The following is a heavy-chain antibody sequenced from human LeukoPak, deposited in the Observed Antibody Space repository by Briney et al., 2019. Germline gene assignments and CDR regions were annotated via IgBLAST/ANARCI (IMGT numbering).Heavy chain of an antibody. CDR2: ISSSSSYI. CDR1: GFTFSSYS. CDR3: AKDSSIGGKWSGVMDV. V-gene: IGHV3-21*04. J-gene: IGHJ6*04. Sequence: GGSLRLSCAASGFTFSSYSMNWVRQAPGKGLEWVSSISSSSSYIYYADSVKGRFTISRDNAKNSLYLQMNSLRAEDMALYYCAKDSSIGGKWSGVMDVWGKGTTVTVSS. D-gene: IGHD2-15*01.